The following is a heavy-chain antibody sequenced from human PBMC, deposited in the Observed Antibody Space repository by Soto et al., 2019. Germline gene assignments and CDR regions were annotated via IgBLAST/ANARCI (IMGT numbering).Heavy chain of an antibody. CDR3: ARGPGGMVRGVIKT. CDR1: GGSFSGYY. D-gene: IGHD3-10*01. V-gene: IGHV4-34*01. Sequence: QVQLQQWGAGLLKPSETLSLTCAVYGGSFSGYYWSWIRQPPGKGLEWIGEINHSGSTNYNPSLKRRVTISVDTSKTQFSLTLSSVPAADTAVYYCARGPGGMVRGVIKTWGQGTLVTVSS. CDR2: INHSGST. J-gene: IGHJ4*02.